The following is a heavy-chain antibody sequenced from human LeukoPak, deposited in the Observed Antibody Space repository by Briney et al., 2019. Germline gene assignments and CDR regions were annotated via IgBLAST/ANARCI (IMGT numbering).Heavy chain of an antibody. V-gene: IGHV3-23*01. CDR1: GFIFSNYG. CDR2: ISASGSAT. CDR3: ARDVSPGIAVAGTLY. D-gene: IGHD6-19*01. J-gene: IGHJ4*02. Sequence: GGSLRLSCAASGFIFSNYGMNWVRQAPGKGLEWVAAISASGSATSYADSVRGRFTISRDNSKSTTYLQMNSLRAEDTAVYYCARDVSPGIAVAGTLYWGQGTLVTVSS.